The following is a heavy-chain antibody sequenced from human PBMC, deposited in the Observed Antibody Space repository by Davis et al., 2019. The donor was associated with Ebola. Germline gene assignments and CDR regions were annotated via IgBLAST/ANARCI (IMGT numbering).Heavy chain of an antibody. CDR3: AKDLGTIFGAVPLGGY. CDR1: GSTFSSYG. V-gene: IGHV3-30*18. D-gene: IGHD3-3*01. Sequence: GGSLRLSCAASGSTFSSYGMHWVRQAPGKGLEWVAVISYDGSNKYYADSVKGRFTISRDNSKNTLYLQMNSLRAEDTAVYYCAKDLGTIFGAVPLGGYWGQGTLVTVSS. J-gene: IGHJ4*02. CDR2: ISYDGSNK.